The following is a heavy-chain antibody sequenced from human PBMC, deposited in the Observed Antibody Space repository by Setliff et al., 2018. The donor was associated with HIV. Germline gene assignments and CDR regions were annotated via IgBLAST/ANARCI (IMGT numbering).Heavy chain of an antibody. Sequence: ASVKVSCKASGYTFTSYGISWVRQAPGQGLEWMGWISAYNGNTNQAQKFQGRVTMTTDKSTSTAYMELSSLRSEDTAVYYCATLYGRADYWGQGTLVTVSS. J-gene: IGHJ4*02. CDR3: ATLYGRADY. V-gene: IGHV1-18*01. D-gene: IGHD2-8*01. CDR1: GYTFTSYG. CDR2: ISAYNGNT.